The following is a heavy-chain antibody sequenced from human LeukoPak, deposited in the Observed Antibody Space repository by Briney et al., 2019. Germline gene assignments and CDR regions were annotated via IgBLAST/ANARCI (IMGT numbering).Heavy chain of an antibody. J-gene: IGHJ4*02. CDR3: AKDMGKHASSSWCDY. CDR1: GLTFSIYA. CDR2: ISWNSGSI. V-gene: IGHV3-9*01. Sequence: GGSLRLSCAASGLTFSIYAMSWVRQAPGKGLEWVSGISWNSGSIGYADSVKGRFTISRDNAKNSLYLQMNSLRAEGTALYYCAKDMGKHASSSWCDYWGQGTLVTVSS. D-gene: IGHD6-13*01.